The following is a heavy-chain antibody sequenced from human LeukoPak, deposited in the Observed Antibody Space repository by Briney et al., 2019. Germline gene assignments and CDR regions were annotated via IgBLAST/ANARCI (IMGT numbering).Heavy chain of an antibody. CDR3: AKDFGDCSNGVCYGKPFDY. V-gene: IGHV3-23*01. Sequence: GGSLRLSCAASGFTFSRYAMSWARQAPGKGLEWVSGISGSGDTAYYADPVKGRFTISRDNSKNTLYLQMNSLRAEDTAVYYCAKDFGDCSNGVCYGKPFDYWGQGTLVTASS. J-gene: IGHJ4*02. D-gene: IGHD2-8*01. CDR1: GFTFSRYA. CDR2: ISGSGDTA.